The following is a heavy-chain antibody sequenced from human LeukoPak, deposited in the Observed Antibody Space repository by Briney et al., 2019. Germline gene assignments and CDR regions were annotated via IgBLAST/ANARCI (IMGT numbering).Heavy chain of an antibody. CDR2: IWYDGSNK. CDR3: ARDPGSGSGSYYSFSYYYYDGMDV. Sequence: GRSLRLSCAASGFTFSSYGMHWVRQAPGKGLEWVAVIWYDGSNKYYADSVKGRFTISRDNSKNTLYLQMNSLRAEDTAVYYCARDPGSGSGSYYSFSYYYYDGMDVWGQGTTVTVSS. J-gene: IGHJ6*02. D-gene: IGHD3-10*01. CDR1: GFTFSSYG. V-gene: IGHV3-33*01.